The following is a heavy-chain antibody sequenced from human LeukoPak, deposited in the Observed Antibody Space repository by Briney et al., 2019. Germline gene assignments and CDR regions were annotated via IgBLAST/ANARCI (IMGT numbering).Heavy chain of an antibody. CDR2: IYYSGST. CDR3: ARLDSSGYYYFDY. Sequence: SETLSLTCTVSGGSITSYYWSWIRQPPGKGLEWIGYIYYSGSTDYNPSLKGRVTISVATSKTQFSLKLTSVTAADTAVYYCARLDSSGYYYFDYWGQGTLVTVSS. D-gene: IGHD6-19*01. J-gene: IGHJ4*02. V-gene: IGHV4-59*08. CDR1: GGSITSYY.